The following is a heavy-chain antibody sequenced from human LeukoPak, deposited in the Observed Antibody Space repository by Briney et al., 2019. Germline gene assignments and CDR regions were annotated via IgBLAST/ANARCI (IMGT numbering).Heavy chain of an antibody. V-gene: IGHV1-69*04. CDR3: ARDVLGDGYYYGMDV. CDR1: GYTFSKYA. D-gene: IGHD2-21*02. J-gene: IGHJ6*02. Sequence: SVKVSCKASGYTFSKYAISWVRQAPGQGLEWMGRIIPSLGIENYAQKFQGRVTNSADKSMSTAFMELSGLRSEDTAIYYCARDVLGDGYYYGMDVWGQGTTVTVSS. CDR2: IIPSLGIE.